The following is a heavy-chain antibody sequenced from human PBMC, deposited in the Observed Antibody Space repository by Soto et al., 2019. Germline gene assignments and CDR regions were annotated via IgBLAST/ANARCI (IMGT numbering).Heavy chain of an antibody. Sequence: GASVKVSCKASGYTFTDYYIHFVRQAPGQGLEWMGMINPSGGSTSYAQKFQGRVTMTRDTSTSTVFMELSGLRSEDTAIYYCARGSSAAAIFYYYYMDVWGKGTTVTVSS. CDR1: GYTFTDYY. V-gene: IGHV1-46*01. D-gene: IGHD2-2*01. CDR3: ARGSSAAAIFYYYYMDV. J-gene: IGHJ6*03. CDR2: INPSGGST.